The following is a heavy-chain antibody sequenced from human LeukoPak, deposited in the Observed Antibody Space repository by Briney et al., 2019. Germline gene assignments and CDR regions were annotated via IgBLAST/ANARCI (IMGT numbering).Heavy chain of an antibody. CDR2: LYYTGST. CDR1: GRSISGDY. D-gene: IGHD2-21*01. J-gene: IGHJ4*02. V-gene: IGHV4-59*01. Sequence: SETLALPYTVSGRSISGDYWSWIRHPPGQGLEWVGYLYYTGSTNYNPSLKSRVAISVDMSKNQFSLKVRSVTAADTAVYYCARLQGHSTAVFDYWGQRTLVTVSA. CDR3: ARLQGHSTAVFDY.